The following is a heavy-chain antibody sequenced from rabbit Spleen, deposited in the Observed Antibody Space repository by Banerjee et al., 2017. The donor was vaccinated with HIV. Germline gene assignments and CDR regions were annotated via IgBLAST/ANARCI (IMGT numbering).Heavy chain of an antibody. Sequence: QEQVVESGGDLVKPGASLTLTCKASGLDFSSSYWICWVRQAPGKGLEWIACIDTIKYGSTYYVNWAKGRFTISETSSTTVTLQMTSLTAADTATYFCARDSAGREDFNLWGPGTLVTVS. V-gene: IGHV1S45*01. CDR3: ARDSAGREDFNL. D-gene: IGHD4-2*01. CDR2: IDTIKYGST. CDR1: GLDFSSSYW. J-gene: IGHJ4*01.